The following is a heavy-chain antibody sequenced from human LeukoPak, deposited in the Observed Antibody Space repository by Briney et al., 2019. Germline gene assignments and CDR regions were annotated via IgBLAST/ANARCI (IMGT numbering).Heavy chain of an antibody. CDR1: DFPFSSSR. V-gene: IGHV3-30*18. D-gene: IGHD3-3*01. Sequence: GRSLRLSCAASDFPFSSSRMHWVRPAPGKGLEWVAVISYDGSTKCYADSVKGRFTISRDNSKNTLYLQMNSLRAEDTAVYYCAKYDFWSGYGIDVWGQGTTLTGSS. J-gene: IGHJ6*02. CDR2: ISYDGSTK. CDR3: AKYDFWSGYGIDV.